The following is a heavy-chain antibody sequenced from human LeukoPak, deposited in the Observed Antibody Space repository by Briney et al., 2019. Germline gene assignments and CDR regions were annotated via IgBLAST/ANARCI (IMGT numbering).Heavy chain of an antibody. Sequence: ASVKVSCKASGYTFTGYYMHWVRQAPGQGLEWMGWINPNSGGTNYAQKLQGRVTMTTDTSTSTAYMELRSLRSDDTAVYYCARAHLLYCSGGSCYFHPGYWFDPWGQGTLVTVSS. CDR1: GYTFTGYY. CDR2: INPNSGGT. V-gene: IGHV1-2*02. J-gene: IGHJ5*02. CDR3: ARAHLLYCSGGSCYFHPGYWFDP. D-gene: IGHD2-15*01.